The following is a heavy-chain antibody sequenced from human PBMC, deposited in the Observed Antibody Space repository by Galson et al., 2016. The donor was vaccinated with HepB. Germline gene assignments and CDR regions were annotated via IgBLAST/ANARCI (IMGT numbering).Heavy chain of an antibody. V-gene: IGHV1-8*01. Sequence: SVKVSCKASGYTFTNYDINWVRQAPGHGLEWVGWVSADSGDTGYAQRFNGRVTMTRDTSIRTVYMEVSRLTSEDTAVYYCARMHYNDRRPTNWFDPWGQGTLVTVSS. J-gene: IGHJ5*02. D-gene: IGHD3-22*01. CDR1: GYTFTNYD. CDR2: VSADSGDT. CDR3: ARMHYNDRRPTNWFDP.